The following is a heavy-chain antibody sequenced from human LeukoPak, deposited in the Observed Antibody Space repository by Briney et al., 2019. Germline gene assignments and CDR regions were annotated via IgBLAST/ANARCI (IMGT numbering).Heavy chain of an antibody. J-gene: IGHJ4*02. Sequence: SETLSLTCAVYGGSFSGYYWSWIRQPPGKGLDWIGEINHSGSTNYNPSLKSRVTISVDTSKNQFSLKLSSVTAADTAVYYCAREKYYDFWSGYGPLDYWGQGTLLTVSS. CDR3: AREKYYDFWSGYGPLDY. V-gene: IGHV4-34*01. CDR2: INHSGST. D-gene: IGHD3-3*01. CDR1: GGSFSGYY.